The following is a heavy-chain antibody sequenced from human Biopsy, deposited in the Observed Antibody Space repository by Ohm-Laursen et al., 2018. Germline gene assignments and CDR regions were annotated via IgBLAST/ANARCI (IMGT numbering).Heavy chain of an antibody. CDR2: ISETSSHI. CDR3: ARDSSRRAREGGMDF. V-gene: IGHV3-21*01. J-gene: IGHJ6*02. D-gene: IGHD6-6*01. CDR1: GFIVSSYD. Sequence: SLRLSCSASGFIVSSYDMNWVRQAPGKGLEWISYISETSSHIYDADSVRGRFTVARDIAKNSLYLQLNSLRVEDTAVYYCARDSSRRAREGGMDFWGQGTTVTVSS.